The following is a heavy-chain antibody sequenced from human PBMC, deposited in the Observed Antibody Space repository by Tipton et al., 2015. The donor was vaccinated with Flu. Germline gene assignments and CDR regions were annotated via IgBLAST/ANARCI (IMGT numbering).Heavy chain of an antibody. D-gene: IGHD2-15*01. V-gene: IGHV4-34*01. Sequence: TLSLTCAVYGESFSGYYWSWVRQPPRKGLEWIGEVNHSGTAHYNPALKSRVTISVYTSQNQFSLNLTSVTAADTAVYYCTRRAASLVAGYYYGIDVWGQGTTVTVSS. CDR1: GESFSGYY. J-gene: IGHJ6*02. CDR2: VNHSGTA. CDR3: TRRAASLVAGYYYGIDV.